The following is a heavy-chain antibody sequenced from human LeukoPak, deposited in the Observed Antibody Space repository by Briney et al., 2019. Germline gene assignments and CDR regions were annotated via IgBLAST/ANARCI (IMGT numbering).Heavy chain of an antibody. CDR2: INHSGST. J-gene: IGHJ4*02. CDR1: GGSLSGYY. CDR3: ASGASGGVVAAFYY. Sequence: PSETLSLTCAVYGGSLSGYYWSWIRQPPGKGLEWIGEINHSGSTNYNPSLKSRVTISVDTSKNQFSLKLSSVTAADTAVYYCASGASGGVVAAFYYWGEGTLGTVSS. V-gene: IGHV4-34*01. D-gene: IGHD2-15*01.